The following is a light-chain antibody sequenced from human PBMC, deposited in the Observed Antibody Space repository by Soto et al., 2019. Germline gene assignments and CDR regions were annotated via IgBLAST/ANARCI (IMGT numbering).Light chain of an antibody. CDR2: GNS. CDR1: SSNIVACYD. CDR3: QSYDSSLRGDVV. J-gene: IGLJ2*01. V-gene: IGLV1-40*01. Sequence: QLVLTQPPSVSGAPGHRVTISCTGSSSNIVACYDVHWYQQLPGTAPKLLIYGNSNRPSGVPDRFSGSKSGTSASLAITGLQAEDEADYYCQSYDSSLRGDVVFGGGTKLTIL.